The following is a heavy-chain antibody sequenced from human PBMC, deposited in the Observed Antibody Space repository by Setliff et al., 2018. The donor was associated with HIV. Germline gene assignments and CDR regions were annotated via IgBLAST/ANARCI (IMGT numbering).Heavy chain of an antibody. V-gene: IGHV4-4*07. CDR1: DGSTTGYH. J-gene: IGHJ3*02. D-gene: IGHD5-12*01. Sequence: SETLSLTCSVSDGSTTGYHWNWIRQSAEKGLEWIGRMYYTGNTDYNPSLKSRAIMSIDRSRNQFSLKVHSVTAADTAVYYCARAEMATIVAFDIWGQGTMVTVSS. CDR2: MYYTGNT. CDR3: ARAEMATIVAFDI.